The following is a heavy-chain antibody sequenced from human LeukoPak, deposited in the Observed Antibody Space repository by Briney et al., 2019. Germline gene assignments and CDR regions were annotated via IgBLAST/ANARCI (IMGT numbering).Heavy chain of an antibody. D-gene: IGHD2-2*01. Sequence: GGSLRLSCPGSGFILDRYAMTWVRQAPGKGLEWVSAISGSGDSTYYADSVKGRFTISRDNSKNTLYLQMNSLRPEDTAVYYCASRGYCSGTSCYDLQRWGQGTLVTVSS. CDR1: GFILDRYA. CDR2: ISGSGDST. J-gene: IGHJ4*02. CDR3: ASRGYCSGTSCYDLQR. V-gene: IGHV3-23*01.